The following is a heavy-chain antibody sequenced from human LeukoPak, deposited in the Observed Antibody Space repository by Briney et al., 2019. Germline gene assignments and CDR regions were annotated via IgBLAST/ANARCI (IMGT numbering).Heavy chain of an antibody. D-gene: IGHD3-10*01. J-gene: IGHJ6*03. CDR1: GGSISSGIYY. CDR3: ARRRERLLLWFGELSPYMDV. V-gene: IGHV4-61*01. Sequence: SETLSLTCTVSGGSISSGIYYWSWIRQPPGKGLEWIGYIYYSGSTNYNPSLKSRVTISVDTSKNQFSLKLSSVTAADTAVYYCARRRERLLLWFGELSPYMDVWGKGTTVTISS. CDR2: IYYSGST.